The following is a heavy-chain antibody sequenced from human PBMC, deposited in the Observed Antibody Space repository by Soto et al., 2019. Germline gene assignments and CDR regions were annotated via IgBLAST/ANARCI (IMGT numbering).Heavy chain of an antibody. V-gene: IGHV3-30*18. CDR1: GFTFSSNG. CDR2: IAYDGSKN. CDR3: AKDKVGGIMGTMGFDY. D-gene: IGHD5-12*01. Sequence: QVQLVESGGGVVQPGRSLRLSCAASGFTFSSNGMHWVRQAPGKGLEWVAVIAYDGSKNKYADSVKGRFTISRDKSKNTVYLQMNSLRFDDTAVYYCAKDKVGGIMGTMGFDYWGQGILVTVSS. J-gene: IGHJ4*02.